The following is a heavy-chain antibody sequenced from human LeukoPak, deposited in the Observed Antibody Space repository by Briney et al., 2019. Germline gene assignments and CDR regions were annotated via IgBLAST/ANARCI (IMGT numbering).Heavy chain of an antibody. J-gene: IGHJ6*02. Sequence: SCKVSGYTLTELSMHWVRQAPGKGLEWVAVISYDGSNKYYADSVKGRFTISRDNSKNTLYLQMNSLRAEDTAVYYCAKDGGSGSSHYYYGMDVWGQGTTVTVSS. D-gene: IGHD3-10*01. CDR1: GYTLTELS. V-gene: IGHV3-30*18. CDR2: ISYDGSNK. CDR3: AKDGGSGSSHYYYGMDV.